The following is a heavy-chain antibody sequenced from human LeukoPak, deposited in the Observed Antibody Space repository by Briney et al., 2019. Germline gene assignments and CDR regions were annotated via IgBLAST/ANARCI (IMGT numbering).Heavy chain of an antibody. CDR2: ISWNSGSI. V-gene: IGHV3-9*01. CDR3: ASTPDYYDSSGYYGMDV. Sequence: GGSLRLSCAASGFTFDDYAMHWVRQAPGKGLEWVSDISWNSGSIGYADSVKGRFTISRDNAKNSLYLQMNSLRAEDTALYYCASTPDYYDSSGYYGMDVWGQGTTVTVSS. D-gene: IGHD3-22*01. CDR1: GFTFDDYA. J-gene: IGHJ6*02.